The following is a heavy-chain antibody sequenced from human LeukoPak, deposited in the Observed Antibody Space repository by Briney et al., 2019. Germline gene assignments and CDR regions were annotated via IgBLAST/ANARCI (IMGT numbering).Heavy chain of an antibody. Sequence: LETLSLTCTVSGGSISSYYWSWIRQPPGKGLEWIGYIYYSGSTNYNPSLKSRVTISVDTSKNQSSLKLSSVTAADTAVYYCARLYGELWYWFDPWGQGTLVTVSS. CDR2: IYYSGST. CDR3: ARLYGELWYWFDP. CDR1: GGSISSYY. V-gene: IGHV4-59*08. J-gene: IGHJ5*02. D-gene: IGHD4-17*01.